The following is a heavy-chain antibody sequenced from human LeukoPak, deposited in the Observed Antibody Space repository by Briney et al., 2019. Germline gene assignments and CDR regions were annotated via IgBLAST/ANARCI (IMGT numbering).Heavy chain of an antibody. Sequence: SETLSLTCAVSGGSISSGGYSWSWIRQPPGKGLEWIGYIYHSGSTYYNPSLKSRVTISVDRSKNQFSLKLSSVTAADTAVYYCARDYCSGGSCYLYWGQGTLVTVSS. CDR2: IYHSGST. V-gene: IGHV4-30-2*01. CDR1: GGSISSGGYS. CDR3: ARDYCSGGSCYLY. J-gene: IGHJ4*02. D-gene: IGHD2-15*01.